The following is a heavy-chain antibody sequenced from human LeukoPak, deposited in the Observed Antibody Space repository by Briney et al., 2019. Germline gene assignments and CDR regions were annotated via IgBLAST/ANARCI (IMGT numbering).Heavy chain of an antibody. CDR1: GGSFSGYY. V-gene: IGHV4-34*01. J-gene: IGHJ4*02. D-gene: IGHD1-26*01. Sequence: SETMSLTCAVYGGSFSGYYWSWIRQPPGKGLEWIGEINHSGSTNYNPSLKSRVTISVDTSKNPFSLKLSSVTAADTAVYYCARGGGSGGSSHRRIYVYWGQGTLVTVSS. CDR3: ARGGGSGGSSHRRIYVY. CDR2: INHSGST.